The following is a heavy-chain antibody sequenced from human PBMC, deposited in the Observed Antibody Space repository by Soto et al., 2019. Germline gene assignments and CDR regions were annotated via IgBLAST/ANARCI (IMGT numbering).Heavy chain of an antibody. Sequence: QLQLQESGPGLVKPSETLSLTCTVSGDSISSSSYYWGWIRQPPGKGLEWIGSIYYSGSTYYNPSLKSRVTISVDTSKNQFSLKLSSVTAADTAVYYCVSPKIAFYNWFDPWGQGTLVTVSS. CDR1: GDSISSSSYY. V-gene: IGHV4-39*01. J-gene: IGHJ5*02. D-gene: IGHD3-3*02. CDR3: VSPKIAFYNWFDP. CDR2: IYYSGST.